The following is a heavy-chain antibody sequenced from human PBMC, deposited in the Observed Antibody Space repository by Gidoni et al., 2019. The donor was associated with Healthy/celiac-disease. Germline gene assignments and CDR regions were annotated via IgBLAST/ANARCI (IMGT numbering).Heavy chain of an antibody. D-gene: IGHD6-19*01. Sequence: EVPLVESGGGLVQPGGSLSLSCAASGFTFSSYSMNWVRQAPGKWLEWVSYISSSSSTIYYADAVKGRFTISRDNAKNLLYLKMNSLRDEDTAVYYCARDGGGIAVADFDYWGQGTLVTVSS. CDR3: ARDGGGIAVADFDY. V-gene: IGHV3-48*02. CDR1: GFTFSSYS. CDR2: ISSSSSTI. J-gene: IGHJ4*02.